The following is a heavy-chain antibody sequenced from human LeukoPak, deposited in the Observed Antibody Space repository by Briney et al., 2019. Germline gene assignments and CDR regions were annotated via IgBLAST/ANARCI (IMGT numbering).Heavy chain of an antibody. CDR1: GFTFSSYS. J-gene: IGHJ4*02. V-gene: IGHV3-48*02. CDR2: ISSSSRTI. D-gene: IGHD1-26*01. CDR3: ARESSGSYYGY. Sequence: GGSLRLSCAVSGFTFSSYSMNWVRQAPGKGLEWVSYISSSSRTIYYADSVKGRFTISRDNAKNSLYLQMSSLRDEDTAVYYCARESSGSYYGYWGQGTLVTVSS.